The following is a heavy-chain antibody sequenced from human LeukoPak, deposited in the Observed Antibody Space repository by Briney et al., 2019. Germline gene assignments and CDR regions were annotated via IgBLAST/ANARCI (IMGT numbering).Heavy chain of an antibody. D-gene: IGHD4-11*01. CDR3: ARSRETTWYFDL. CDR1: GYSISSGYY. J-gene: IGHJ2*01. CDR2: IYHSGST. V-gene: IGHV4-38-2*02. Sequence: SETLSLTCSVSGYSISSGYYWGWIRQPPGKGLEWIGSIYHSGSTYYNPSLKSRVTISVDTSKNQFSLKLSSVTAADTAVYYCARSRETTWYFDLWGRGTLVTVSS.